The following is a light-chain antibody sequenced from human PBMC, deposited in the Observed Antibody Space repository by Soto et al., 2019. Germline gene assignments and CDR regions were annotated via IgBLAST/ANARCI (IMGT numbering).Light chain of an antibody. J-gene: IGKJ1*01. CDR2: DTS. Sequence: EIVLTQSPATLSLSPGERATLSCRASQSVSKYLAWYQQKPGQAPRLLIYDTSNRAAGIPARFGGSGSGTDFTLTISSLEPEDFAVYYCHQRSIWLWTFGQGTKVEIK. CDR1: QSVSKY. CDR3: HQRSIWLWT. V-gene: IGKV3-11*01.